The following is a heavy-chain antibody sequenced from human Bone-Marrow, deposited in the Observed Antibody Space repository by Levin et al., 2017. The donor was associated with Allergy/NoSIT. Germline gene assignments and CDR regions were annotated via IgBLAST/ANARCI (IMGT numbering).Heavy chain of an antibody. Sequence: KASETLSLTCTVSGGSISSGTYYWSWIRQPAGKGLEWIGLIYASGSTNYNPSLKSRVTISVDTSKNQFSLKLSSVNAADTAVYYCATDRRGYYMDVWGKGTTVTVSS. CDR2: IYASGST. CDR3: ATDRRGYYMDV. J-gene: IGHJ6*03. CDR1: GGSISSGTYY. V-gene: IGHV4-61*02. D-gene: IGHD5-12*01.